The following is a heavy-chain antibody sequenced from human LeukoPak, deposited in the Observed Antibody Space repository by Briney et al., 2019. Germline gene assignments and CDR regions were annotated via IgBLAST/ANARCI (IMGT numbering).Heavy chain of an antibody. CDR2: IYYSGST. Sequence: TSETLSPTCTVSGGSISSGGYYWSWIRQHPGKGLEWIGYIYYSGSTYYNPSLKSRVTISVDTSKNQFSLKLSSVTAADTAVYYCAREGFDWLLSEDWFDPWGQGTLVTVSS. V-gene: IGHV4-31*03. D-gene: IGHD3-9*01. J-gene: IGHJ5*02. CDR1: GGSISSGGYY. CDR3: AREGFDWLLSEDWFDP.